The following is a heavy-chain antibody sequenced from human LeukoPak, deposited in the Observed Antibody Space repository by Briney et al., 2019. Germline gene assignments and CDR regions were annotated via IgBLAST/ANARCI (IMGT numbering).Heavy chain of an antibody. J-gene: IGHJ4*02. CDR3: ARGGEVVRTSCYY. Sequence: PGGSLRLSCAASGFTFRSYSMNWVRQAPGKGLEWVSSISSSSSDIYYVDSVKGRFTISRDNAKNSLYLQMNSLRAEDTAVYYCARGGEVVRTSCYYWGQGTLVTVSS. V-gene: IGHV3-21*04. CDR2: ISSSSSDI. D-gene: IGHD2-2*01. CDR1: GFTFRSYS.